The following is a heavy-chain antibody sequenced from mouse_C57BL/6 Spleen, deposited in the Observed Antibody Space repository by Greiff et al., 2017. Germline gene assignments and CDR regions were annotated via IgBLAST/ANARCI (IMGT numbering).Heavy chain of an antibody. CDR2: IDPSDSYT. V-gene: IGHV1-69*01. CDR3: ARTGLSYYAMDY. J-gene: IGHJ4*01. Sequence: VQLQQPGAELVMPGASVQLSCKASGYTFTSYWMHWVKQRPGQGLEWIGEIDPSDSYTNYNQKFKGKSTLTVDKSSSTASMQLSSLTSEASAVYYYARTGLSYYAMDYWGQGTSVTVSS. D-gene: IGHD6-5*01. CDR1: GYTFTSYW.